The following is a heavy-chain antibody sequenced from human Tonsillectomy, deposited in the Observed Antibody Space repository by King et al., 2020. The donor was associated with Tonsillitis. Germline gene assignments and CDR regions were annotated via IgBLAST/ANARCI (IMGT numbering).Heavy chain of an antibody. Sequence: VQLVESGGGLVKPGGSLRLSCAASGFTFSNAWMSWVRQAPGKGLEWVGRIKSKTDGGTKDYAAPVKGRFTISRDDSKNTLYLQMNSLKTEDTAVYYCTAYYDRSGYSYFDYWGQGTLVTVSS. CDR1: GFTFSNAW. J-gene: IGHJ4*02. CDR3: TAYYDRSGYSYFDY. V-gene: IGHV3-15*01. CDR2: IKSKTDGGTK. D-gene: IGHD3-22*01.